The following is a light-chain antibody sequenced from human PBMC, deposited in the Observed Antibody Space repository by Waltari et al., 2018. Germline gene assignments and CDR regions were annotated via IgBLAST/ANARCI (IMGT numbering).Light chain of an antibody. Sequence: QPALTQTAAVSGSPGQSITISCSGTISDIGKYNLVSWYQQHPGKAPTLIIYDVNKRPSWVSNRFSGSKSGNTAFLTISGLQTADEADYYCCSYAGSAISVFGGGTKLTVL. CDR1: ISDIGKYNL. J-gene: IGLJ3*02. V-gene: IGLV2-23*02. CDR3: CSYAGSAISV. CDR2: DVN.